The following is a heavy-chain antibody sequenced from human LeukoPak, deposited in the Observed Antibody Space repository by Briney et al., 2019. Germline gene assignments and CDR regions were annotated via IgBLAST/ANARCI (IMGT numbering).Heavy chain of an antibody. J-gene: IGHJ6*04. CDR1: GFTFSSYA. Sequence: GGSLRLSCAASGFTFSSYAMHWVRQAPGKGLEWVAVISYDGSNKYYADSVKGRFTISRDNSKNTLYLQMNSMRAEDTAVYYCARAKDDILTGPTSRYPYGMEVWGEGSTVTVSS. V-gene: IGHV3-30-3*01. CDR2: ISYDGSNK. CDR3: ARAKDDILTGPTSRYPYGMEV. D-gene: IGHD3-9*01.